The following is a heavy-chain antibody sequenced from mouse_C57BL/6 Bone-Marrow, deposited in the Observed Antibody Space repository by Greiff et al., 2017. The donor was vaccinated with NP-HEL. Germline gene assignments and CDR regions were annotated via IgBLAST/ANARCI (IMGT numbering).Heavy chain of an antibody. J-gene: IGHJ4*01. CDR2: INPNNGGT. CDR1: GYTFTDYN. Sequence: EVHLVESGPELVKPGASVKIPCKASGYTFTDYNMDWVKQSHGKSLEWIGDINPNNGGTIYNQKFKGKATLTVDKSSSTAYMELRSLTSEDTAVYYCARRWMDYWGQGTSVTVSS. V-gene: IGHV1-18*01. D-gene: IGHD1-1*02. CDR3: ARRWMDY.